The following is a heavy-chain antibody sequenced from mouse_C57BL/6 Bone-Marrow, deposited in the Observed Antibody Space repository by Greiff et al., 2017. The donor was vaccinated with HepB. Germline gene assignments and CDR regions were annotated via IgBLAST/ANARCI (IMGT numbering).Heavy chain of an antibody. J-gene: IGHJ3*01. Sequence: EVQLVESGGDLVKPGGSLKLSCAASGFTFSSYGMSWVRQTPDKRLEWVATISSGGSYTYYPDSVKGRFTISRDNAKNTLYLQMSSLKSVDTAMYSCARHSWFAYWGQGTLVTVSA. CDR1: GFTFSSYG. CDR3: ARHSWFAY. V-gene: IGHV5-6*01. CDR2: ISSGGSYT.